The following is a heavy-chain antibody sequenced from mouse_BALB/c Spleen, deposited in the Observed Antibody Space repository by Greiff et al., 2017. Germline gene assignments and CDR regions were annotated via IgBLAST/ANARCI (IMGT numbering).Heavy chain of an antibody. J-gene: IGHJ1*01. Sequence: VQLKESGAELAKPGASVKMSCKASGYTFTSYWMHWVKQRPGQGLEWIGYINPSTGYTEYNQKFKDKATLTADKSSSTAYMQLSSLTSEDSAVYYCARGGGNYGYFDVWGAGTTVTVSS. CDR3: ARGGGNYGYFDV. CDR2: INPSTGYT. D-gene: IGHD2-1*01. V-gene: IGHV1-7*01. CDR1: GYTFTSYW.